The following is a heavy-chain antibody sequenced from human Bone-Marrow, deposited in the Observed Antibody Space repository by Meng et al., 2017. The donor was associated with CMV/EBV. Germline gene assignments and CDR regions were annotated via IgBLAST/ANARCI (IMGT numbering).Heavy chain of an antibody. CDR2: IIPIFDTG. J-gene: IGHJ6*02. CDR3: ARYQGNYYYYGMDV. V-gene: IGHV1-69*05. CDR1: GGTFTSYT. D-gene: IGHD6-13*01. Sequence: SVKVSCKASGGTFTSYTINWVRQAPGQGLEWMGGIIPIFDTGNYAQKFQGRVTITTDESTSTAYMELSSLRSEDTAVYYCARYQGNYYYYGMDVWGQGTTVTVPS.